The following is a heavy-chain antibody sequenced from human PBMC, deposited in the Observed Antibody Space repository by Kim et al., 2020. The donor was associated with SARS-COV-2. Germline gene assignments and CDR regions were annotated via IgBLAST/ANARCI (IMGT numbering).Heavy chain of an antibody. D-gene: IGHD4-17*01. J-gene: IGHJ4*02. V-gene: IGHV3-73*01. CDR3: SGRADYGETDYDY. Sequence: GGSLRLSCAASGFSFSGSAIHWVRQASGKGLEWVGRIRSKGNSYATGYAASVKGRFTFSRDDSKNTAYLQMNSLKTEDTAVYYCSGRADYGETDYDYWGQGTLVTVSS. CDR1: GFSFSGSA. CDR2: IRSKGNSYAT.